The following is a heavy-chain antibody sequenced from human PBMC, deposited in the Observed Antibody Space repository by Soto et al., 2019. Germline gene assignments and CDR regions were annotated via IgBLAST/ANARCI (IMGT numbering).Heavy chain of an antibody. Sequence: GPSVKVSCKAFGFIFNNYAISWVRQAPGQGLEWMGWISANSGNTNYAQKLRGRVTMTTDTSTSTAYMELRSLRSDDTAVYYCATAGNYDSSGRDFWGQGTLVTVSS. D-gene: IGHD3-22*01. CDR2: ISANSGNT. CDR1: GFIFNNYA. CDR3: ATAGNYDSSGRDF. J-gene: IGHJ4*02. V-gene: IGHV1-18*04.